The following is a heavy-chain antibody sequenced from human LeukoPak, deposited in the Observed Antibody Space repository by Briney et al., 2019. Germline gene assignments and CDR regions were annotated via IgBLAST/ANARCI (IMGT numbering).Heavy chain of an antibody. CDR1: GYTFTSYG. D-gene: IGHD2-21*02. J-gene: IGHJ6*02. V-gene: IGHV1-69*04. CDR2: IIPILGIA. Sequence: SVKVSCKASGYTFTSYGISWVRQAPGQGLEWMGRIIPILGIANYAQKFQGRVTITADKSTSTAYMELSSLRSEDTAVYYCARDSGMGYCGGDCYSDYYYGMDVWGQGTTVTVSS. CDR3: ARDSGMGYCGGDCYSDYYYGMDV.